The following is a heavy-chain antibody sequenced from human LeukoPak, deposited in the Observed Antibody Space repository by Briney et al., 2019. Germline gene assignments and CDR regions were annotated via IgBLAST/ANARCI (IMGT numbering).Heavy chain of an antibody. CDR1: GGTFSSYA. CDR2: IIPIFGTA. D-gene: IGHD3-3*01. CDR3: ARDFLEWWRDGYYYYGMDV. J-gene: IGHJ6*02. Sequence: SVKVSCKASGGTFSSYAISWVRQAPGQGLEWMGGIIPIFGTANYAQKFQGRVTITADESTSTAYMELSSLRSEDTAVYYCARDFLEWWRDGYYYYGMDVWGQGTTVTVSS. V-gene: IGHV1-69*01.